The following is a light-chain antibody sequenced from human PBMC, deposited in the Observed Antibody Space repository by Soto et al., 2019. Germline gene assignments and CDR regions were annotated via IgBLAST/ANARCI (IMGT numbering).Light chain of an antibody. Sequence: EIVLTQSPGTLSLSPGERATLSCRPSQTLSRGGLAWYQQKAGQAPRLLFYAASSRTHGIPDRFSGSGSGTDFTLTITRLEPEDFAVYYCQQYDDSPYNFGPGTKLEIK. CDR3: QQYDDSPYN. CDR2: AAS. CDR1: QTLSRGG. J-gene: IGKJ2*01. V-gene: IGKV3-20*01.